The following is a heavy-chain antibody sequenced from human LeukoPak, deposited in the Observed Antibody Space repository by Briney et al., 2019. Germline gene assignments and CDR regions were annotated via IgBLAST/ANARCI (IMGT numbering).Heavy chain of an antibody. CDR2: IIPISGTA. V-gene: IGHV1-69*13. Sequence: GASVKVSCKASGGTFSSYAISWVRQAPGQGLEWMGGIIPISGTANYAQKFQGRVTITADESTSTAYMELSSLRSEDTAVYYCARGTVGGHYYDSSGYEPNDYWGQGTVVTVSS. CDR3: ARGTVGGHYYDSSGYEPNDY. J-gene: IGHJ4*02. CDR1: GGTFSSYA. D-gene: IGHD3-22*01.